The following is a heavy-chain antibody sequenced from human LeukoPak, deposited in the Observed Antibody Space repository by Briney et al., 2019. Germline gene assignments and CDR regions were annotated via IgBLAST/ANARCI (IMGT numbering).Heavy chain of an antibody. CDR3: ARVSSSIDYYMDV. D-gene: IGHD2-2*01. J-gene: IGHJ6*03. CDR1: GFTFSSYT. CDR2: ITNRGSHV. Sequence: KTGGSLRLSCAASGFTFSSYTMTWVRQAPGKGLEWVSSITNRGSHVYYADSLKGRFTVSRDNAKNSLYLQMNSLRAEDTAVYYCARVSSSIDYYMDVWGKGTTVTVSS. V-gene: IGHV3-21*01.